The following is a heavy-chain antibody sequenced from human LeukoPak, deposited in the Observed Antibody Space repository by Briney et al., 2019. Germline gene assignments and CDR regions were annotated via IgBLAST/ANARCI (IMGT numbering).Heavy chain of an antibody. J-gene: IGHJ4*01. CDR3: ARDHRYAFDN. CDR1: GFNFIDYI. D-gene: IGHD5-12*01. V-gene: IGHV3-48*01. CDR2: IGISSGNT. Sequence: GGSLRLSCAASGFNFIDYIMNWVRQAPGKGLEWISYIGISSGNTKYVDSVKGRFTISRDKARNSLYLQMNSLRVEDTAMYYCARDHRYAFDNWGHGTLVTVSS.